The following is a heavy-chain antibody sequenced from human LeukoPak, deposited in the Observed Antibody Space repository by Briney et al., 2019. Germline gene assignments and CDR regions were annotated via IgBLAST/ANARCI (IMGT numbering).Heavy chain of an antibody. J-gene: IGHJ5*02. Sequence: SETLSLTCTVSGYSISSGYYWGWIRQPPGKGLEWIGNIYPTGSTYYNPSLKSRVTVSVDTSKNQFSLKVSSVSAADTAVYYCARAYSSSWYWNWFDPWGQGTLVTVSS. CDR3: ARAYSSSWYWNWFDP. CDR1: GYSISSGYY. CDR2: IYPTGST. D-gene: IGHD6-13*01. V-gene: IGHV4-38-2*02.